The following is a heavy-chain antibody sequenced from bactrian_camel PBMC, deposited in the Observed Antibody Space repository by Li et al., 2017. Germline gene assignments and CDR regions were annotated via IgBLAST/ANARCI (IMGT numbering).Heavy chain of an antibody. CDR3: AAGYNACLVGRPWYVPGYGY. V-gene: IGHV3S36*01. Sequence: VQLVESGGGLVQAGESLRLSCVVSGYSYDNCWGWFRQAPGKEREEVATIYVGGGSTYYVDSVKGRFTISQDNAKNTVSLQMNSLKPEDTAMYYCAAGYNACLVGRPWYVPGYGYWGQGTQVTVS. D-gene: IGHD6*01. J-gene: IGHJ4*01. CDR1: GYSYDNC. CDR2: IYVGGGST.